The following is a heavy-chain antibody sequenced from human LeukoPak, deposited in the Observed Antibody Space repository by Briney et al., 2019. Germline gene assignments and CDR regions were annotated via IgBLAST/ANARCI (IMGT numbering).Heavy chain of an antibody. CDR2: IYYSGST. J-gene: IGHJ4*02. V-gene: IGHV4-59*01. Sequence: SETLSLTCTVSGGSISTYYWSWIRQPPGKGLEWIGYIYYSGSTNYDPSLKSRVTISIDTSKNQFSLNLSSVTAADTAVYYCARSERYSSGWYFYFDYWGQGTLVTVSS. D-gene: IGHD6-19*01. CDR1: GGSISTYY. CDR3: ARSERYSSGWYFYFDY.